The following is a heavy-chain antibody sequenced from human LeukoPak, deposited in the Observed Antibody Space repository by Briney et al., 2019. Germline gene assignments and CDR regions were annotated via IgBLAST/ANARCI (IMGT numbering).Heavy chain of an antibody. J-gene: IGHJ3*02. D-gene: IGHD7-27*01. Sequence: GASVKVSCKASGGTFSYYAISWVRQAPGQGLEWMGWINPNSGGTNYAQKFQGRVTMTRDTSISTAYMELSRLRSDDTAVYYCARDLKKLGLDAFDIWGQGTMVTVSS. CDR1: GGTFSYYA. CDR2: INPNSGGT. V-gene: IGHV1-2*02. CDR3: ARDLKKLGLDAFDI.